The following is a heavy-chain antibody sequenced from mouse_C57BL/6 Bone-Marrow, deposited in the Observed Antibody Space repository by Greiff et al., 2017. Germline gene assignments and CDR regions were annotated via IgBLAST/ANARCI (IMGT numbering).Heavy chain of an antibody. D-gene: IGHD2-4*01. J-gene: IGHJ3*01. CDR2: IDPSDSYT. CDR3: ARLDYHNAY. CDR1: GYTFTSYW. Sequence: QVQLQQPGAELVRPGTSVKLSCKASGYTFTSYWMHWVKQRPGQGLEWIGVIDPSDSYTNYNQKFKGKATLTVDTSSSTAYMQLSSLTSEDSAVYGYARLDYHNAYWGQGALVTVSA. V-gene: IGHV1-59*01.